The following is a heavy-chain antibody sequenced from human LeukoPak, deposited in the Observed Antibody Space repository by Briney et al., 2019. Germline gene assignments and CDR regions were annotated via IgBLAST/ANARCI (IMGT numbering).Heavy chain of an antibody. Sequence: GGSLRLSCAASGFTFSSHAMSWVRQAPGKGLEWVSAISGSGGSTYYADSVKGRFTISRDNSKNTLYLQMNSLRAEDTAVYYCAKAGYGVSSWYPFGYWGQGTLVTVSS. D-gene: IGHD6-13*01. CDR3: AKAGYGVSSWYPFGY. CDR1: GFTFSSHA. CDR2: ISGSGGST. V-gene: IGHV3-23*01. J-gene: IGHJ4*02.